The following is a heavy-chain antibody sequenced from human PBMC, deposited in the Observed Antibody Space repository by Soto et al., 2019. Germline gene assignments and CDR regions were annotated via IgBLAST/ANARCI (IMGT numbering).Heavy chain of an antibody. CDR2: IRSKANSYAT. V-gene: IGHV3-73*02. Sequence: EVQLVESGGGLVQPGGSPKLSCAASGFTFSGSAMHWVRQASGKGLEWVGRIRSKANSYATAYTASVKGRFTISRDDSKNTAYLQMNSLKTEDTAVYYCATFDYGDYAILDYWGQGTLVTVSS. J-gene: IGHJ4*02. CDR3: ATFDYGDYAILDY. CDR1: GFTFSGSA. D-gene: IGHD4-17*01.